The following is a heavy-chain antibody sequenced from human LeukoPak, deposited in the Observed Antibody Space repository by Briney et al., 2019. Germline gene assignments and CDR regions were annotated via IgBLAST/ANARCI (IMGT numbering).Heavy chain of an antibody. CDR3: AKGGLLPGDY. V-gene: IGHV3-23*01. CDR1: GFTFSSYE. D-gene: IGHD3-22*01. CDR2: ISDSGGSA. Sequence: GGSLRLSCAASGFTFSSYEMNWVRQAPGKGLEWVSAISDSGGSAYYADSVKGRFTVSRDNSKNTLYLQMNSLRAEDTAVYYCAKGGLLPGDYWGQGTLVTVSS. J-gene: IGHJ4*02.